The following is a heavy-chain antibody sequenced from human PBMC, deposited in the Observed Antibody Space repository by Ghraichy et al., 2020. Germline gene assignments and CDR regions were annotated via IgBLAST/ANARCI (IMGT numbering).Heavy chain of an antibody. Sequence: GGSLRLSCAASGFIFNNYVMSWVRQAPGKGLEWVSAISGSGGTTYYADSVRGRFTISRDNSKNTLHLQMNRLRAEDTAIYYCAKVAYGSGTYYVRAFDIWSQGTMVTVSS. D-gene: IGHD3-10*01. V-gene: IGHV3-23*01. CDR3: AKVAYGSGTYYVRAFDI. CDR1: GFIFNNYV. J-gene: IGHJ3*02. CDR2: ISGSGGTT.